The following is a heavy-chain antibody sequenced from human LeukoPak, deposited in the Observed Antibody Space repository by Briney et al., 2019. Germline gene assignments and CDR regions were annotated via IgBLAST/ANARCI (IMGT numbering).Heavy chain of an antibody. V-gene: IGHV3-23*01. CDR3: ARGDTSTRCCNNWFDP. CDR2: ISGSGGST. Sequence: GGSLRLSCAASGFTFSRHAMTWVRQAPGKGLEWVSAISGSGGSTYYADSVKGRLTISRDNAKNSVYLQMNSLRAEDTAVYYCARGDTSTRCCNNWFDPWGQGTLVTVSS. D-gene: IGHD2-2*01. CDR1: GFTFSRHA. J-gene: IGHJ5*02.